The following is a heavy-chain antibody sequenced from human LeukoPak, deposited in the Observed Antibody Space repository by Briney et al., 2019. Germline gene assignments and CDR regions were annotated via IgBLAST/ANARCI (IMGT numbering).Heavy chain of an antibody. CDR3: ARDTPDSSGYYGYAFDI. J-gene: IGHJ3*02. V-gene: IGHV3-7*01. D-gene: IGHD3-22*01. CDR2: IKQDGSEK. Sequence: GSLRLSCAASGFTFSSYGMHWVRQAPGKGLEWVANIKQDGSEKYYVDSVKGRFTISRDNAKNSLYLQMNSLRAEDTAVYYCARDTPDSSGYYGYAFDIWGQGTMVTVSS. CDR1: GFTFSSYG.